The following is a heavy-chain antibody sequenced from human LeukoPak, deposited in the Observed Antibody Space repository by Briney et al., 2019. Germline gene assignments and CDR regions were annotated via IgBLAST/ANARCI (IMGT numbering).Heavy chain of an antibody. V-gene: IGHV3-23*01. Sequence: GASLRLSCAASGFTFSSYAMSWVRQAPGKGLEWVSAISGSGGSTYYADFVKGRFTISRDNSKNTLYLQMNSLRAEDTAVYYCAKIRYSSGWFSFDYWGQGTLVTVSS. CDR3: AKIRYSSGWFSFDY. D-gene: IGHD6-19*01. CDR2: ISGSGGST. J-gene: IGHJ4*02. CDR1: GFTFSSYA.